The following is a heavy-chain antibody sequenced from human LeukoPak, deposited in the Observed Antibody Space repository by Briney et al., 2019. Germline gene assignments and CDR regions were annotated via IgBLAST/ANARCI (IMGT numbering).Heavy chain of an antibody. CDR3: AKDGQYSSSSPYYFDY. J-gene: IGHJ4*02. CDR1: GFTFDDYG. Sequence: GGSLRLSCAASGFTFDDYGMSWVRQAPGKGLEWVANIKQDGSEKYYVDSVKGRFTISRDNAKNSLYLQMNSLRAEDTAVYYCAKDGQYSSSSPYYFDYWGQGTLVTVSS. CDR2: IKQDGSEK. D-gene: IGHD6-6*01. V-gene: IGHV3-7*03.